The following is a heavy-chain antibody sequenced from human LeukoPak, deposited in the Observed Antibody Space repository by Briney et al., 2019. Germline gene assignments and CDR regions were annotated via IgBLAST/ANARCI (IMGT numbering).Heavy chain of an antibody. CDR1: GFTFSTYG. V-gene: IGHV3-33*01. D-gene: IGHD7-27*01. CDR2: IWYDGSNK. CDR3: ARASTLRTGDAH. J-gene: IGHJ4*02. Sequence: PGTSLRLSCAASGFTFSTYGMHWVRQAPGKGLEWVAIIWYDGSNKYYADSVKGRFTISRDNSKNTLFLQMNSLRVEDTAVYYCARASTLRTGDAHWGQGTLVTVSS.